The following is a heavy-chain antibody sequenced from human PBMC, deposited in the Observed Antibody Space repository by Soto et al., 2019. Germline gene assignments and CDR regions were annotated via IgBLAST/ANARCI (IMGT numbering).Heavy chain of an antibody. V-gene: IGHV1-69*06. CDR3: AREGSSSWYFD. Sequence: SVNVSCKSSGGTFSSYSISWVRQAPGQGLEWMGGIIPIFGTANYAQKFQGRVTITADKSTSTAYMELSSLRSEDTAVYYCAREGSSSWYFDWGQGTLVTVSS. CDR1: GGTFSSYS. D-gene: IGHD6-13*01. J-gene: IGHJ4*02. CDR2: IIPIFGTA.